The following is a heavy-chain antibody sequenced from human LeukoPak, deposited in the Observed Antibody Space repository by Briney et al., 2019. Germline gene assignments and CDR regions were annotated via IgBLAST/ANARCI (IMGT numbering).Heavy chain of an antibody. J-gene: IGHJ3*02. CDR3: ATDSSSWYPHGAFDI. D-gene: IGHD6-13*01. Sequence: GGSLRLSCAASGFTFSSSAMSWVRQPPGKGPEWVSAISGSGGSTYYADSVKGRFTISRDNFKDTLYLQMNSLRAEDTAVYYCATDSSSWYPHGAFDIWGQGTMVTVSS. V-gene: IGHV3-23*01. CDR1: GFTFSSSA. CDR2: ISGSGGST.